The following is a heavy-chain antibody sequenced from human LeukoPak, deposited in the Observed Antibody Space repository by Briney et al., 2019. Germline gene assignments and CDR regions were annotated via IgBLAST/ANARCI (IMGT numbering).Heavy chain of an antibody. Sequence: PSETLSLTCTVSGGLIRTYYWSWIRQPPGKGLEWMGYIYHSGNTDYNPSLKSRVTISVDSSKNQFSLKLSSVTAADTAVYYYARDLGHFDYWGQGTLVTVSS. CDR3: ARDLGHFDY. V-gene: IGHV4-59*01. CDR2: IYHSGNT. J-gene: IGHJ4*02. D-gene: IGHD7-27*01. CDR1: GGLIRTYY.